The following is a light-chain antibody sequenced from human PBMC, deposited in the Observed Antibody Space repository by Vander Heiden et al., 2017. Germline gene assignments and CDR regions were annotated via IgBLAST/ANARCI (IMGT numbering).Light chain of an antibody. CDR3: MQALQTPFT. CDR1: QSLLHSNGYNY. CDR2: LGS. Sequence: LSLLVTPGEPASISCRSSQSLLHSNGYNYLDWYLQKPGQSPQLLIYLGSNRASGVPDRFSGSGSGTDFTLKISRVEAEDVGVYYCMQALQTPFTFGPGTKVDIK. J-gene: IGKJ3*01. V-gene: IGKV2-28*01.